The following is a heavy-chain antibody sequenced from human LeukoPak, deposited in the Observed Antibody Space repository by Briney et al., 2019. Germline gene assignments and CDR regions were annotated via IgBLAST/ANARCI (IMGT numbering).Heavy chain of an antibody. CDR3: AKGSHYFDSSGYPLFSH. D-gene: IGHD3-22*01. CDR2: ISWNSSSI. J-gene: IGHJ4*02. Sequence: PGGSLRLSCAGYGFTFDDYAMHWVRQAPGKGLEWVSGISWNSSSIGYADSVEGRFTISRDNAKNSLYLQMNSLRAEDTALYYCAKGSHYFDSSGYPLFSHWGQGTLVTVSS. V-gene: IGHV3-9*01. CDR1: GFTFDDYA.